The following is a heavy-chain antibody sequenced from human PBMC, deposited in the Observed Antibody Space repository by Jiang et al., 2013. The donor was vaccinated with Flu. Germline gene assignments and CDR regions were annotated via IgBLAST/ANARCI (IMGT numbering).Heavy chain of an antibody. Sequence: GAEVKKPGASVKVSCKASGYTFTSYDINWVRQATGQGLEWMGWMNPNSGNTGYAQKFQGRVTMTRNTSISTAYMELSSLRSEDTAVYYCARVRKYSYGLRLVNYFDYWGQGTLVTVSS. J-gene: IGHJ4*02. CDR1: GYTFTSYD. V-gene: IGHV1-8*01. CDR3: ARVRKYSYGLRLVNYFDY. D-gene: IGHD5-18*01. CDR2: MNPNSGNT.